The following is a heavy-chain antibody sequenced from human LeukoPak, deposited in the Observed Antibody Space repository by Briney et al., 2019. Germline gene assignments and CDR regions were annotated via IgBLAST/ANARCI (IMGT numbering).Heavy chain of an antibody. V-gene: IGHV3-30-3*01. CDR3: ARELLYTNGWQRHFDS. Sequence: GGSLRLSCAASGFTFSSYAVHWVRQAPGKGLEWVAVISYDGSNKYYADSVKGRFTISRDNSKNTLYLQMNSLRAEDTAVYYCARELLYTNGWQRHFDSWGQGTLVTVSS. CDR1: GFTFSSYA. CDR2: ISYDGSNK. D-gene: IGHD6-19*01. J-gene: IGHJ4*02.